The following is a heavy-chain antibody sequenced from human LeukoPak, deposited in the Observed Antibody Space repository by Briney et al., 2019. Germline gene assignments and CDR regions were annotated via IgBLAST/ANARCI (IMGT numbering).Heavy chain of an antibody. CDR3: ARHVCSGGSCYLDAFDI. Sequence: PSETLSLTCTVSGGSISSYYWSWIRQPAGKGLEWIGRIYTSGSTNYNPSLKSRVTISVDTSKNQFSLKLSSVTAADTAVYYCARHVCSGGSCYLDAFDIWGQGTMVTVSS. J-gene: IGHJ3*02. CDR2: IYTSGST. CDR1: GGSISSYY. D-gene: IGHD2-15*01. V-gene: IGHV4-4*07.